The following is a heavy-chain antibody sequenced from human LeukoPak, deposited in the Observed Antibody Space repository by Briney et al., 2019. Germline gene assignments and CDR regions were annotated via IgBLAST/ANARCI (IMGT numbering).Heavy chain of an antibody. CDR1: GFTFSTYS. V-gene: IGHV3-21*01. Sequence: GGSLRLSCTASGFTFSTYSMKWVRQAPGKGLEWVSSISSSSSSIYYADSVKGRFTISRDNAKNSLYLQMNGLRAEDTAVYYCARAYSSGWYSDYWGQGTLVTVSS. D-gene: IGHD6-19*01. CDR3: ARAYSSGWYSDY. CDR2: ISSSSSSI. J-gene: IGHJ4*02.